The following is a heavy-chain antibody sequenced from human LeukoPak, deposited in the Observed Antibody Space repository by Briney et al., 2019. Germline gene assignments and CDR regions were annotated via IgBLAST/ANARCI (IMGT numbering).Heavy chain of an antibody. V-gene: IGHV3-9*01. Sequence: GGSLRLSCAASGFTFDDYAMHWVRHAPGKGLEWVSGISWNSGSIGYADSVKGRFTISRDNAKNTLYLQMNSLRAEDTAVYYCAVISSGWGILGYWGQGTLVTVSS. CDR3: AVISSGWGILGY. CDR2: ISWNSGSI. D-gene: IGHD6-19*01. J-gene: IGHJ4*02. CDR1: GFTFDDYA.